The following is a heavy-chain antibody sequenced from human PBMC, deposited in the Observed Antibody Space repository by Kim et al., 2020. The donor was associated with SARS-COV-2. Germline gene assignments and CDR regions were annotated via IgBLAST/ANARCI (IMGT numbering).Heavy chain of an antibody. Sequence: GGSLRLSCAASGFTFSSYAMSWVRQAPGKGLEWVSVIYSGGSSTYYADSVKGRFTISRDNSKNTLYLQMNSLRAEDTAVYYCAKAYDFWSGYYSNYFDYWGQGTLVAFSS. CDR2: IYSGGSST. CDR1: GFTFSSYA. V-gene: IGHV3-23*03. D-gene: IGHD3-3*01. J-gene: IGHJ4*02. CDR3: AKAYDFWSGYYSNYFDY.